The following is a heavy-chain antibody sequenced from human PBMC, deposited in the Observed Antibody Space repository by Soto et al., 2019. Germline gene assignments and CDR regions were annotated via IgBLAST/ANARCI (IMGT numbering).Heavy chain of an antibody. J-gene: IGHJ6*02. CDR1: GYTFTGYY. CDR3: ARDHLYCSNGVCSNLYYYGMDV. Sequence: GASVKVSWKASGYTFTGYYMHWVRQAPGPGLEWMGRINPNSGDTNSAQKFQGRVTMTRDTSIRTAYMELSRLTSDDTAVYYCARDHLYCSNGVCSNLYYYGMDVWGQGTTVTVSS. V-gene: IGHV1-2*06. CDR2: INPNSGDT. D-gene: IGHD2-8*01.